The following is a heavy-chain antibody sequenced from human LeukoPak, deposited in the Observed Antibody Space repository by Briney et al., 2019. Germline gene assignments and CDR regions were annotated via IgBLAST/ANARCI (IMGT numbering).Heavy chain of an antibody. CDR1: GYTFTGYY. CDR2: INPNSGGT. D-gene: IGHD3-9*01. CDR3: ARYFAEGDPFDY. Sequence: GASVKVSCKASGYTFTGYYMHWVRQAPGQGLEWMGWINPNSGGTNYAQKFQGRVTMTRDTSISTAYMELSRLRSEDTAVYYCARYFAEGDPFDYWGQGTLVTVSS. J-gene: IGHJ4*02. V-gene: IGHV1-2*02.